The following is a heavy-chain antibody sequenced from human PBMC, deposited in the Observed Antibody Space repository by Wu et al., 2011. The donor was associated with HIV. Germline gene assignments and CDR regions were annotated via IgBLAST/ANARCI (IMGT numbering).Heavy chain of an antibody. V-gene: IGHV1-69*06. CDR1: EAPSAAYA. Sequence: GSSVKGLLQGLLEAPSAAYAISWVRQALDKGLSGWKIIPIFGTANYAQKFQGRVTITADKSTSTAYMELSSLRSEDTAVYYCATPSGSFTARAYYGMDVWGQGTTVTVS. J-gene: IGHJ6*02. D-gene: IGHD1-26*01. CDR2: IPIFGTA. CDR3: ATPSGSFTARAYYGMDV.